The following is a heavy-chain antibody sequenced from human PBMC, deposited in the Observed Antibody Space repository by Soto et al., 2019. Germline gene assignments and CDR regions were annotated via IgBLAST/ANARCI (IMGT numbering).Heavy chain of an antibody. Sequence: QAQLQQWGAGLLKPSETLSLTCAVYGGSFSGYYWTWIRQPPGKGLEWIGEINHSGSAIYNPSLTSRVSISVDTSKNQFSLKLTSVTAADTAVYYCARVSVDIANNWFDPWGQGTLVTVSS. CDR1: GGSFSGYY. V-gene: IGHV4-34*02. D-gene: IGHD2-2*03. CDR2: INHSGSA. CDR3: ARVSVDIANNWFDP. J-gene: IGHJ5*02.